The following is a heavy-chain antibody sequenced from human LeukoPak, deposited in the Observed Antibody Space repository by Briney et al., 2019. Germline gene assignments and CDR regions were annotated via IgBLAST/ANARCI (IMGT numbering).Heavy chain of an antibody. J-gene: IGHJ4*02. CDR3: ARYSYGFDF. Sequence: KPSETLSLTCAVYGGSFSGYYWSWIRQPPGKGLEWIGYIYYSGSTNYNPSLKSRVTISLDTSKNKFSLKLSSVTAADTAVYYCARYSYGFDFWGQGTLVTVSS. V-gene: IGHV4-34*11. CDR2: IYYSGST. CDR1: GGSFSGYY. D-gene: IGHD5-18*01.